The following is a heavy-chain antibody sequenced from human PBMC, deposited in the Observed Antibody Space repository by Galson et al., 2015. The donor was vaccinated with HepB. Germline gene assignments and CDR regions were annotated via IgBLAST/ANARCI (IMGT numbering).Heavy chain of an antibody. CDR2: FDPEDGET. CDR3: ATTPLGYGSYYDY. J-gene: IGHJ4*02. CDR1: GYTLTELP. D-gene: IGHD5-18*01. V-gene: IGHV1-24*01. Sequence: SVKVSCKVSGYTLTELPMHWVRQAPGKGLEWMGGFDPEDGETIYAQKFQGRVTMTEDTSTDTAYMELSSLRSEDTAVYYCATTPLGYGSYYDYWGQGTLVTVSS.